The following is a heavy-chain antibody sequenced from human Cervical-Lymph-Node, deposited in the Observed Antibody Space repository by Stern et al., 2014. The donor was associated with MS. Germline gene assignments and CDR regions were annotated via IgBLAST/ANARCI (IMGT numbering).Heavy chain of an antibody. V-gene: IGHV4-59*11. CDR3: VRYCSGGSCPDV. CDR1: GGSINSHY. D-gene: IGHD2-15*01. CDR2: THYSGST. J-gene: IGHJ6*02. Sequence: VQLVESGPGLVKPSETLSLTCTVSGGSINSHYWTWMRQPPGKGLEWIGYTHYSGSTRYNPSLKSRVTMSVDTSKNQISLRLTSVSAADTAVYYCVRYCSGGSCPDVWGQGTTVTVSS.